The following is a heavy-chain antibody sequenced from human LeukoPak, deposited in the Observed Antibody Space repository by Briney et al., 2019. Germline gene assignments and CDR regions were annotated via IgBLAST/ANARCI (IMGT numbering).Heavy chain of an antibody. Sequence: GGSLRLSCAASGFTFSNAWMSWVRQAPGKGLEWVGRIKSKTDGGTTDYAAPVKGRFTISRDDSKNTLYLQMNSLKTEDTAVYYCTTGYSGYDLGEDYWGQGTLVTVSS. CDR3: TTGYSGYDLGEDY. D-gene: IGHD5-12*01. CDR1: GFTFSNAW. J-gene: IGHJ4*02. V-gene: IGHV3-15*01. CDR2: IKSKTDGGTT.